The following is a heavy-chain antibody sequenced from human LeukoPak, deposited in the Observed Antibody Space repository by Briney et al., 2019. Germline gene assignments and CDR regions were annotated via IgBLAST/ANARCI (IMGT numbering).Heavy chain of an antibody. V-gene: IGHV3-23*01. CDR2: ISGSGGST. D-gene: IGHD2-2*01. CDR3: AKDLVVVVPAAMERNYYYYYYMDV. CDR1: GFTFSSYA. J-gene: IGHJ6*03. Sequence: GGSLRLSRAASGFTFSSYAMSWVRQAPGKGLEGVSAISGSGGSTYYADSVKGRFTISRDNSKNTLYLQMNSLRAEDTAVYYCAKDLVVVVPAAMERNYYYYYYMDVWGKGTTVTVSS.